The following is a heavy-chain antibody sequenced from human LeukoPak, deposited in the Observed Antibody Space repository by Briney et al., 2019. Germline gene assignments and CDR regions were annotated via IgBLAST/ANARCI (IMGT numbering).Heavy chain of an antibody. D-gene: IGHD1-26*01. CDR3: ATGGALGGHFPY. CDR2: MKEDGGEE. CDR1: GFDFSYST. V-gene: IGHV3-7*01. J-gene: IGHJ4*02. Sequence: GGSLRLSCVVSGFDFSYSTMTWVRQAPGKGPEWVAKMKEDGGEEHHVDYVKGRFTISRDNAKNSLYLQMKSLRVEDTAVYYCATGGALGGHFPYWGQGTLVTVSS.